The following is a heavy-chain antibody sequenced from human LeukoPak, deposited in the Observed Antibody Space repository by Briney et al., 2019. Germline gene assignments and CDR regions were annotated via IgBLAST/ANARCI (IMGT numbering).Heavy chain of an antibody. D-gene: IGHD5-18*01. V-gene: IGHV4-39*07. CDR3: ARGGGTWIQFPYYYYYGMDV. J-gene: IGHJ6*02. Sequence: SETLSLTCTVSGGSISGSNDYWAWIRQPPGKGLEWIGNIYYSGSTNYNPSLKSRVTISVDTSKNQFSLKLSSVTAADTAVYYCARGGGTWIQFPYYYYYGMDVWGQGTTVTVSS. CDR1: GGSISGSNDY. CDR2: IYYSGST.